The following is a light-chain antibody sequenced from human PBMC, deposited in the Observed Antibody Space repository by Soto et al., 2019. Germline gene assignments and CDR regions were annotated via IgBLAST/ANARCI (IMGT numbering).Light chain of an antibody. J-gene: IGKJ4*01. V-gene: IGKV3-15*01. Sequence: EIVMTQSPATLSVSPWERATLSCRASQSVSSTLAWYQHKPGQAPRLLIYGASTRATGIPARFSGSGSGTEFTLTISSLQSEDFAVYYCQQYDKWPLTIGGGTKVDIK. CDR2: GAS. CDR1: QSVSST. CDR3: QQYDKWPLT.